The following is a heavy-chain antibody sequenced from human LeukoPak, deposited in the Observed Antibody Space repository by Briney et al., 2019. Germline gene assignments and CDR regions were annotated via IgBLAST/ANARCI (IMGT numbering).Heavy chain of an antibody. J-gene: IGHJ4*02. V-gene: IGHV4-39*07. CDR3: ARRPYYDYVWGSYRPYYFDY. CDR2: INHSGST. CDR1: GGSISSSSYY. Sequence: SETLSLTCTVSGGSISSSSYYWGWLRQPPGKGLEWIGEINHSGSTNYNPSLKSRVTISVDTSKNQFSLKLSSVTAADTAVYYCARRPYYDYVWGSYRPYYFDYWGQGTLVTVSS. D-gene: IGHD3-16*02.